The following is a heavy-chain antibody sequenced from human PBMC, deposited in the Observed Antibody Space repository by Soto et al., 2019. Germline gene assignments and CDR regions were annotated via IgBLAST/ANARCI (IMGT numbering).Heavy chain of an antibody. D-gene: IGHD4-4*01. V-gene: IGHV3-7*03. J-gene: IGHJ4*02. CDR3: ADWGGHDYNY. CDR2: INPDGNVG. CDR1: GFPFSTYW. Sequence: EVQLLGSGGGLVQPGGSLRLSCVGSGFPFSTYWMNWVRQAPGKGLEWVANINPDGNVGTYVDSVRGRFTTSRDNAKNSLYLQMNSLRADDTAVYFCADWGGHDYNYWGQGIMVTVSS.